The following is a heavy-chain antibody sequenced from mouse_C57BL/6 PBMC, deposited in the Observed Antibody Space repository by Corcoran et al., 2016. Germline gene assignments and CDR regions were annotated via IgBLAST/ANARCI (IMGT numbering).Heavy chain of an antibody. CDR3: ARHYGSSYWFAY. J-gene: IGHJ3*01. D-gene: IGHD1-1*01. V-gene: IGHV14-2*01. CDR2: IDPEDGET. CDR1: GFNIKDYY. Sequence: EVQLQQSGVELVKPGASVKLSCTASGFNIKDYYMHWVKQRTEQGLEWIGRIDPEDGETKYAPKFQGKATITADTSSNTAYLQLSSLTSEDTAVYYCARHYGSSYWFAYWGQGTLVTVSA.